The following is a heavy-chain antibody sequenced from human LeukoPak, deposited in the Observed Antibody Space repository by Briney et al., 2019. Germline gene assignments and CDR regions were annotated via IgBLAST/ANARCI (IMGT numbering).Heavy chain of an antibody. V-gene: IGHV3-30*18. CDR3: AKDSDYDSSGSIEY. D-gene: IGHD3-22*01. J-gene: IGHJ4*02. Sequence: GRSLRLSCAASGFTFSSYGMHWVRQAPGKGLEWVAVISYDGSNKYYADSVKGRFTISRDNSKNTLYLQMNSLRAEDTAVYYCAKDSDYDSSGSIEYWGQGTLVTVSS. CDR1: GFTFSSYG. CDR2: ISYDGSNK.